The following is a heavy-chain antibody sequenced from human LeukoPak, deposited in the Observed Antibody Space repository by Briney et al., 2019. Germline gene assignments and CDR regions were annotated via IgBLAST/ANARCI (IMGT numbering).Heavy chain of an antibody. Sequence: SETLSLTCPVSGGSIRSYYWSWFRQPAGKGLEWIGRIYTSGSTNYNPSLKSRVTMSVDPSKNQFSLKLSSVAAAETGVYYCARDGFVVVPAAIGDKVYNWFDRWRQGTLVTVSS. CDR2: IYTSGST. D-gene: IGHD2-2*02. J-gene: IGHJ5*02. CDR1: GGSIRSYY. CDR3: ARDGFVVVPAAIGDKVYNWFDR. V-gene: IGHV4-4*07.